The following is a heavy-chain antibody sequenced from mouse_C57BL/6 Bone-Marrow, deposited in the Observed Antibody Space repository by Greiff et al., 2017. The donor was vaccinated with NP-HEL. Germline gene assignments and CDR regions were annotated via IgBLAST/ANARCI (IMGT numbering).Heavy chain of an antibody. V-gene: IGHV5-15*01. D-gene: IGHD1-1*01. CDR2: ISNLAYSI. Sequence: EVKLMESGGGLVQPGGSLKLSCAASGFTFSDYGMAWVRQAPRKGPEWVAFISNLAYSIYYEDTVTGRFTISRENAKNTLYLEMSSLRSEDTAMYYCARTYYGSSFACWGQGTLVTVSA. J-gene: IGHJ3*01. CDR1: GFTFSDYG. CDR3: ARTYYGSSFAC.